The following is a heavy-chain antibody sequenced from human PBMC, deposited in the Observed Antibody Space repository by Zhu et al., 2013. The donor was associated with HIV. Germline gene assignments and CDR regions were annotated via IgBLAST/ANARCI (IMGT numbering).Heavy chain of an antibody. V-gene: IGHV1-69*01. Sequence: QVQLVQSGAEVKKPGSSVKVSCKASGGTFSSYAISWVRQAPGQGLEWMGGIIPIFGTANYAQKFQGRVTITADESTSTAYMELSSLRSEDTAVYYCARDLWYSSSPNRGGSQKNYYYGMDVWAEGTDGHRLL. CDR2: IIPIFGTA. CDR3: ARDLWYSSSPNRGGSQKNYYYGMDV. CDR1: GGTFSSYA. D-gene: IGHD6-6*01. J-gene: IGHJ6*04.